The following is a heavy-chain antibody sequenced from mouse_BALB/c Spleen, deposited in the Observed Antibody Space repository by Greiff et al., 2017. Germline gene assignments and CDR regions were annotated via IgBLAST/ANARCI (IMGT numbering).Heavy chain of an antibody. CDR2: IWAGGST. CDR3: ARDQGYDYDGFDY. V-gene: IGHV2-9*02. J-gene: IGHJ2*01. D-gene: IGHD2-4*01. Sequence: VKVKESGPGLVAPSQSLSITCTVSGFSLTSYGVHWVRQPPGKGLEWLGVIWAGGSTNYNSALMSRLSISKDNSKSQVFLKMNSLQTDDTAMYYCARDQGYDYDGFDYWGQGTTLTVSS. CDR1: GFSLTSYG.